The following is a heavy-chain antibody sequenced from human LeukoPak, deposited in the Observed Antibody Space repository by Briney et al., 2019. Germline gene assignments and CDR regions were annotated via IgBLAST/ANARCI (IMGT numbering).Heavy chain of an antibody. Sequence: GGSLRLSCAASGFTFSSYWMYWVRQAPGKGLVWVSRINSDGTITTNADSVKGRFTIPRDNAKNTLYLQMNSLRAEDTAVYYCARIAVAGTDYWGQGTLVTVSS. D-gene: IGHD6-13*01. CDR1: GFTFSSYW. J-gene: IGHJ4*02. V-gene: IGHV3-74*03. CDR3: ARIAVAGTDY. CDR2: INSDGTIT.